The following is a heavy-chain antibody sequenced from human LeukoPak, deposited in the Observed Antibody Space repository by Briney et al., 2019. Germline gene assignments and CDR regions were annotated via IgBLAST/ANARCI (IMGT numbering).Heavy chain of an antibody. CDR2: ISYDGSNK. Sequence: GRSLRLSCAASGFTFSSYAMHWVRQAPGKGLEWVAVISYDGSNKYYADSVKGRFTISRDNSKNTLYLQMNSLRAEDTAVYYCARASITMIVVPLYWGQGTLVTVSS. CDR3: ARASITMIVVPLY. CDR1: GFTFSSYA. V-gene: IGHV3-30-3*01. J-gene: IGHJ4*02. D-gene: IGHD3-22*01.